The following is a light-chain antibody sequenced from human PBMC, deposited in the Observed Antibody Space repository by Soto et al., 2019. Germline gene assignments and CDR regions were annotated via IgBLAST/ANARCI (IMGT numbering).Light chain of an antibody. J-gene: IGKJ5*01. CDR3: QQYGSSPFT. CDR1: QSVSSSY. V-gene: IGKV3-20*01. CDR2: GAS. Sequence: EIVLTQSPGTLSLSPGERATLSCRASQSVSSSYLAWYQQKPGQAPRLLIYGASSRATGIPDRFSGSGSGTDFTLISSRLEPEVFAVYYCQQYGSSPFTFGQGTRLEIK.